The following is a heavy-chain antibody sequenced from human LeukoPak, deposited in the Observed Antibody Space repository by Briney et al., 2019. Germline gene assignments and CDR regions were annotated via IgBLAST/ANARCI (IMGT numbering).Heavy chain of an antibody. Sequence: SETLSLTCTVSGGSISSYYWSWIRQPPGKGLEWIGCIYYSGSTNYNPSLKSRVTISVDTSKNQFSLKLSSVTAADTAVYYCARAKRYFDWLSHFDYWGQGTLVTVSS. CDR3: ARAKRYFDWLSHFDY. V-gene: IGHV4-59*01. D-gene: IGHD3-9*01. CDR1: GGSISSYY. CDR2: IYYSGST. J-gene: IGHJ4*02.